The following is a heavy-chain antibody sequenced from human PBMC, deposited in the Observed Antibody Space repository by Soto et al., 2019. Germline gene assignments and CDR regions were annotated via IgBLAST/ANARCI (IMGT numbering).Heavy chain of an antibody. Sequence: GESLKISCKGSGYSFPTFGIGWVRQMPGKGLEWMGIIYPGDSDTRYSPSFQGQVTISADKSTSTAYLQWNSLKASDTAMYFCARNGRSSFGMDVWGQGTTVTVSS. CDR3: ARNGRSSFGMDV. CDR2: IYPGDSDT. J-gene: IGHJ6*02. V-gene: IGHV5-51*01. CDR1: GYSFPTFG. D-gene: IGHD1-1*01.